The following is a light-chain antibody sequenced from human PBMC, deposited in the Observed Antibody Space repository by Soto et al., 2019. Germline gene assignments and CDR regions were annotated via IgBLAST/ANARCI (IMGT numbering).Light chain of an antibody. V-gene: IGKV2-28*01. Sequence: DIVMTQSPLSQPVTPGEPASISCRSSQSLLHTNGYNYLDWYLQKPGQSPQLLIYDASIRATGMPDRFSGSGSGTDFTLTISRLEPEDFAVYYCQQYGNSPITFGQGTRLDMK. J-gene: IGKJ5*01. CDR3: QQYGNSPIT. CDR1: QSLLHTNGYNY. CDR2: DAS.